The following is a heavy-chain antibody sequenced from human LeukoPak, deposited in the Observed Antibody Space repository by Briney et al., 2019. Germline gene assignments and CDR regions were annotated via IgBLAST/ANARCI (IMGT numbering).Heavy chain of an antibody. J-gene: IGHJ4*02. Sequence: SETLSLTCTVSGGSISSYYWSWIRQPPGKGLEWIGYIHYSGSTNYNPSLKSRVTISVNTSKNQFSLKLRSVTAADTAVYYCARVTGYIIEDYFDYWGQGTLVTVSS. CDR3: ARVTGYIIEDYFDY. D-gene: IGHD6-13*01. CDR1: GGSISSYY. CDR2: IHYSGST. V-gene: IGHV4-59*01.